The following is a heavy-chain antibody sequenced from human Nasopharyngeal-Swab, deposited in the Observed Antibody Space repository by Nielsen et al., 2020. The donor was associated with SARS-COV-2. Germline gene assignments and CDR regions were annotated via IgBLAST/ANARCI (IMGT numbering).Heavy chain of an antibody. CDR2: ISGSDHTT. D-gene: IGHD5-12*01. J-gene: IGHJ6*02. V-gene: IGHV3-23*01. CDR3: AKDRDSGDDSDDYYHYYGMDV. CDR1: GFTFRSYA. Sequence: GGSLRLSRAASGFTFRSYAISWVRQAPGKGLEWVSVISGSDHTTYNADSVKGRFTISRDNSKNTVNLQMNSLRVEDTAIYYCAKDRDSGDDSDDYYHYYGMDVWGQGTTVTVFS.